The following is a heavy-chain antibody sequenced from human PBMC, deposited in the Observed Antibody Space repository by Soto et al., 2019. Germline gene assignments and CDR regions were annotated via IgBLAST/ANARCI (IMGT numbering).Heavy chain of an antibody. CDR1: GGSFSTYY. V-gene: IGHV4-34*01. D-gene: IGHD3-9*01. Sequence: SETLSLTCVVSGGSFSTYYYNWIRQSPGKGLEWIGEINHSGSNNYSPSLKSRVTTSLDTSKNQFSLKLTSVTAADTAVYYCARGGSNDWQVAFDIWGQGTMVTVSS. CDR3: ARGGSNDWQVAFDI. CDR2: INHSGSN. J-gene: IGHJ3*02.